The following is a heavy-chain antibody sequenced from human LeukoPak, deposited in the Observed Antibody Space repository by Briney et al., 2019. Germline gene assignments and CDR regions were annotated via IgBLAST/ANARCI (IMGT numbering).Heavy chain of an antibody. J-gene: IGHJ4*02. V-gene: IGHV4-59*11. CDR3: ALGYCSSTSCYTSLDY. CDR1: GGSISSHY. D-gene: IGHD2-2*02. CDR2: IYYSGST. Sequence: SETLSLICTVSGGSISSHYWSWIRQPTGKGLEWIGYIYYSGSTNYNPSLKSRVTISVDTSKNQFSLKLSSVTAADTAVYYCALGYCSSTSCYTSLDYWGQGTLVTVSS.